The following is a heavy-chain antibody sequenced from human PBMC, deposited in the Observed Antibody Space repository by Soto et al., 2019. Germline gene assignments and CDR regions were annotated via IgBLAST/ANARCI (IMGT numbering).Heavy chain of an antibody. CDR2: IIPIFGTA. Sequence: QVQLVQSGAEVKKPGSSVKVSCKASGGTFSSYAISWVRQAPGQGLEWMGGIIPIFGTANYAQKFQGRVTITADESTSTAYMELSSLRSEDRAVYYCARGRVEMATIRGGGWYFDLWGRGTLVTVSS. D-gene: IGHD5-12*01. J-gene: IGHJ2*01. V-gene: IGHV1-69*01. CDR1: GGTFSSYA. CDR3: ARGRVEMATIRGGGWYFDL.